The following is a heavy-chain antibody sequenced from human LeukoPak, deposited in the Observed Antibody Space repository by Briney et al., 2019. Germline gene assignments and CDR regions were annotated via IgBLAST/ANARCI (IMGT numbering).Heavy chain of an antibody. CDR2: ISSSSSYI. J-gene: IGHJ3*02. V-gene: IGHV3-21*01. Sequence: PGGSLRLSCAASGFTFSSYSMNWVRQAPGKGLEWVSSISSSSSYIYYADSVKGRFTISRDNAKNSLYLQMNSLRAEDTAVYYCATPTLGWSGAFDIWGQGTMVTVSS. CDR3: ATPTLGWSGAFDI. D-gene: IGHD4-23*01. CDR1: GFTFSSYS.